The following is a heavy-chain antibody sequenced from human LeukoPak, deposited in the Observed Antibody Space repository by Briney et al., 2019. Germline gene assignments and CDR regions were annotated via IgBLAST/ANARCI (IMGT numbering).Heavy chain of an antibody. CDR3: ARGPPLFDP. CDR1: GFTFSSYA. CDR2: ISGGGDST. V-gene: IGHV3-23*01. J-gene: IGHJ5*02. Sequence: GGSLRLSCAASGFTFSSYAMSWVRQAPGKGLEWVSSISGGGDSTYYADSVKGRFTISRDNAKNSLYLQMSSLRAEDTALYYCARGPPLFDPWGQGTLVTVSS.